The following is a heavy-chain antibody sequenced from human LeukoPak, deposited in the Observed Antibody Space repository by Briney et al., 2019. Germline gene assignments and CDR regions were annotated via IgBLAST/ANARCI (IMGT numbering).Heavy chain of an antibody. Sequence: SETLSLTCTVSGGSISTFYWSWLRRPPGKGLEWIGYIFYTGSTDYNPSLKSRVTISVDTPKNQFSLKLSSVTAADTAVYYCARDGNPFDYWGQGTLVTVSS. J-gene: IGHJ4*02. CDR1: GGSISTFY. CDR3: ARDGNPFDY. V-gene: IGHV4-59*01. D-gene: IGHD1-14*01. CDR2: IFYTGST.